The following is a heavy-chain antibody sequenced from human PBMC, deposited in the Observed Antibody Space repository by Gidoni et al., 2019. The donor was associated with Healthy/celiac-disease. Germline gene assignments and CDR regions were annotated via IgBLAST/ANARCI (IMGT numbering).Heavy chain of an antibody. D-gene: IGHD3-3*01. CDR3: ARDRSRYEAYYYYYYMDV. J-gene: IGHJ6*03. V-gene: IGHV4-61*02. Sequence: MVKPSQTLSLTCTVSGGSIRSGSYYWSLIRLPAGKGLAWIGRIYTSGSTNYNPSLQGRVTMSVDTSKTQFSLKLSSVTAADTAVYYFARDRSRYEAYYYYYYMDVWGKGTTVTVSS. CDR1: GGSIRSGSYY. CDR2: IYTSGST.